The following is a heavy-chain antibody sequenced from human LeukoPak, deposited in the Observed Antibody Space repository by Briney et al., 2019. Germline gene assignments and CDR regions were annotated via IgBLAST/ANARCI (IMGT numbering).Heavy chain of an antibody. CDR2: IRYDGNNE. CDR3: AKDHQWWRDHYYGPGSYRGLFDY. J-gene: IGHJ4*02. V-gene: IGHV3-30*02. CDR1: GFAFSSYG. D-gene: IGHD3-10*01. Sequence: PGGSLRLSCAASGFAFSSYGMHWVRQAPGKGLEWVAFIRYDGNNEYYADSVKGRFSISRDNSKNTLYLQMNSLRAEDTAVYYCAKDHQWWRDHYYGPGSYRGLFDYWGQGTLVTVSS.